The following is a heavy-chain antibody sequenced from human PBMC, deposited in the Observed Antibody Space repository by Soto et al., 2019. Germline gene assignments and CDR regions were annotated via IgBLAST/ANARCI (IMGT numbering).Heavy chain of an antibody. V-gene: IGHV1-69*01. Sequence: QVQLVQSGAEVKKPGSSVKVSCEASGGTFSSYAISWVRQAPGQGLEWMGGIIPIFGTANYAQKFQGRVTITADESTSTAYMELSSLRSEDTAVYYCARVVVVVVPAKHWFDPWGQGTLVTVSS. D-gene: IGHD2-15*01. CDR1: GGTFSSYA. CDR2: IIPIFGTA. CDR3: ARVVVVVVPAKHWFDP. J-gene: IGHJ5*02.